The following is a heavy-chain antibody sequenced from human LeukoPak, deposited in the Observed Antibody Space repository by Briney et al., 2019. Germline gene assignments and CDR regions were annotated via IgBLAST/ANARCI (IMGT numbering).Heavy chain of an antibody. CDR2: ISGSGNST. Sequence: GGSLRLSCAAPGFTFSSYVLSWVRQAPGQGLEWVSTISGSGNSTYYADSVKGRFTISRDNSKDTLYLQMNSLSPEDTALYHCAKEQLHSSDWYGGRVWFDPWGQGTLVTVSS. D-gene: IGHD6-19*01. CDR1: GFTFSSYV. V-gene: IGHV3-23*01. CDR3: AKEQLHSSDWYGGRVWFDP. J-gene: IGHJ5*02.